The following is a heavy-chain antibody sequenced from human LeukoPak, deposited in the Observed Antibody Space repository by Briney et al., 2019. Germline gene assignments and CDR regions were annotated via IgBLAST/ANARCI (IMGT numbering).Heavy chain of an antibody. V-gene: IGHV1-18*01. CDR3: ASQEDGDDSSAISGFQH. J-gene: IGHJ1*01. CDR1: GYTFTSYG. D-gene: IGHD3-22*01. Sequence: ASVKVSCKATGYTFTSYGISWVRQAPGQGLDWMGWISAYNGTTNYAQKLQGKVTITTDTSTSTAYMELRSLRSDDTAVYYCASQEDGDDSSAISGFQHWGQGTLVTVSS. CDR2: ISAYNGTT.